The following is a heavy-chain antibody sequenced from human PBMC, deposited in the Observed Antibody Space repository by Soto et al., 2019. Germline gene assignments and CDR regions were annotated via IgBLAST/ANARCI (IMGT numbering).Heavy chain of an antibody. J-gene: IGHJ5*02. D-gene: IGHD2-15*01. CDR2: ITPLFVIP. Sequence: QVQLVQSGAEVKKPGSSVKVSCKASGGTSRSLSITWVRQAPGQGLEWMGGITPLFVIPNYPQKFQGRLTITADKSPGTAYLELSSLRSEDTAVYYCARDTHSAGGWFDTWGRGTLVTVSS. V-gene: IGHV1-69*17. CDR3: ARDTHSAGGWFDT. CDR1: GGTSRSLS.